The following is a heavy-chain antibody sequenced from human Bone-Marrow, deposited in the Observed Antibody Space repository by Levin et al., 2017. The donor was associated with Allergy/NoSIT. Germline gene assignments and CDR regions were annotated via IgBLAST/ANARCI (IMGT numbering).Heavy chain of an antibody. J-gene: IGHJ4*02. V-gene: IGHV3-48*01. D-gene: IGHD1-1*01. CDR1: GFTFSSYG. CDR2: ISSSSSTI. Sequence: PGGSLRLSCAASGFTFSSYGMNWVRQAPGKGLEWVSYISSSSSTIYYADSVKGRFTISRDNAKNSLYLQMNSLRAEDTAVYYCARVRNWNYGDYWGQGTLVTVSS. CDR3: ARVRNWNYGDY.